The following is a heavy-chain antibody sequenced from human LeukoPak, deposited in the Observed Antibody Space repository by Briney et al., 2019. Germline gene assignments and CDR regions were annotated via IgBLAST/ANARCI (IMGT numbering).Heavy chain of an antibody. CDR2: IYYSGST. J-gene: IGHJ4*02. CDR1: GGSISSYY. D-gene: IGHD4-11*01. V-gene: IGHV4-59*08. Sequence: SETLSLTCTVSGGSISSYYWSWIRQPPGKGLEWIGYIYYSGSTNYNPPLKSRVTISVDTSKNQFSLKLSSVTAADTAVYYCARHDYSNYVVDWGQGTLVTVSS. CDR3: ARHDYSNYVVD.